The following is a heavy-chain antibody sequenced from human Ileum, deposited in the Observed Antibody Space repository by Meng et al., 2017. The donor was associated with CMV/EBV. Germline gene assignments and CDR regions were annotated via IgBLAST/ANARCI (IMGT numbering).Heavy chain of an antibody. Sequence: GESLKISCAASGLTFSNSWMTWVRQAPGKGLEWVANIKNDGSEKYYVDSVKGRFTISRDNAENSLHLQMNSLRVEDTAVYYCARVRGAVRRLSPGMYSFYYGVDVWGQGTTVTVSS. CDR3: ARVRGAVRRLSPGMYSFYYGVDV. CDR2: IKNDGSEK. CDR1: GLTFSNSW. J-gene: IGHJ6*02. V-gene: IGHV3-7*01. D-gene: IGHD3-10*01.